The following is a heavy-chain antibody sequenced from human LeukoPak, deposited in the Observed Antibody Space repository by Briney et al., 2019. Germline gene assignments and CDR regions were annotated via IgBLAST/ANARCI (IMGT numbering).Heavy chain of an antibody. Sequence: GGSLRPSCTASGFTSGDYAMSWFRQAPGKGLEWVAGISDSGGSTNYADSVKGRFTISRDNPKNTLYLQMNSLRAEDTAVYFCAKRGIVIRAVIIVGFHKEAYYFDYWGQGALVTVSS. CDR3: AKRGIVIRAVIIVGFHKEAYYFDY. D-gene: IGHD3-10*01. CDR2: ISDSGGST. J-gene: IGHJ4*02. CDR1: GFTSGDYA. V-gene: IGHV3-23*01.